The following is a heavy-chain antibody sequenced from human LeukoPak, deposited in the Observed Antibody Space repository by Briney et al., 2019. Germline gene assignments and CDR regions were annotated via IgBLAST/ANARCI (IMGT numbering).Heavy chain of an antibody. D-gene: IGHD2-15*01. CDR2: IQPDGSEQ. J-gene: IGHJ4*02. CDR3: ARGAPYCSGGSCMYYFDY. Sequence: PGGSLRLSCVASGFTFNGKWMSWVRQAPGKGLEWVGNIQPDGSEQYPVDSVKGRFTISRDNARNSLFLQMNSLRAEDTAVYYCARGAPYCSGGSCMYYFDYWGQGTLVTVSS. CDR1: GFTFNGKW. V-gene: IGHV3-7*04.